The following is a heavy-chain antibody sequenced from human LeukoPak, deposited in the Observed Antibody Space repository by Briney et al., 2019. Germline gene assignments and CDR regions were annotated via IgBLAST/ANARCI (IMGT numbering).Heavy chain of an antibody. CDR2: ISGSGGST. CDR3: XXXXXRPTVTTLYASPFDY. D-gene: IGHD4-17*01. CDR1: GFTFSSYG. Sequence: GGSLRLSCAASGFTFSSYGMSWVRQAPGKGLEWVSAISGSGGSTYYADSVKGRFTISRDNSKNTLYLQMNSLRAEDTAVYYCXXXXXRPTVTTLYASPFDYWGRGTLVTVSS. J-gene: IGHJ4*02. V-gene: IGHV3-23*01.